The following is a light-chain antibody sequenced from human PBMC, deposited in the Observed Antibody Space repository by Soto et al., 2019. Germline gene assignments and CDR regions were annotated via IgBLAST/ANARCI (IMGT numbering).Light chain of an antibody. V-gene: IGLV1-40*01. J-gene: IGLJ2*01. CDR3: QSYDSSLSSSV. CDR2: DNS. CDR1: ISNIGAGYD. Sequence: QSALTQPPSVSGAPGQRVTISCTGSISNIGAGYDVHWYQQLPGTAPKLLIYDNSNRPSGVPDRFSGSKSGTSASLAITGLQAEDEADYYCQSYDSSLSSSVFGGGTKLTVL.